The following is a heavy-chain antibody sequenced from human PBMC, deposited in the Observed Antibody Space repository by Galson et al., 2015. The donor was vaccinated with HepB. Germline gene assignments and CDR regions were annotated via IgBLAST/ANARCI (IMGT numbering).Heavy chain of an antibody. CDR1: GFTFSSFG. V-gene: IGHV3-64D*06. CDR3: VRGGSAVAGTYRFDY. J-gene: IGHJ4*02. D-gene: IGHD6-19*01. Sequence: SLRLSCAASGFTFSSFGIHWVRQAPGKGLECVSAISRNGRDTYYADSVKGRFTISRDNSKNTLYLQMSSLTTDDMAVYYCVRGGSAVAGTYRFDYWGQGTLVTVSS. CDR2: ISRNGRDT.